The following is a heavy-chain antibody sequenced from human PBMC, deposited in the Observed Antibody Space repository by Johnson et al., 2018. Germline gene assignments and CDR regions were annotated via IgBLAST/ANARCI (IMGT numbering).Heavy chain of an antibody. Sequence: QVQLVESGGGVVQPGRSLRLSCAASGFTFSSYGMHWVRQAPGKGLEWVAVISYDGSNKEYTDYVKGRFTISSDNSKNTLYLQMDCLRDEDTAGYFCGKGTGHHYYYMDAWGKGTTVTVSS. CDR2: ISYDGSNK. V-gene: IGHV3-30*18. CDR3: GKGTGHHYYYMDA. D-gene: IGHD1-1*01. CDR1: GFTFSSYG. J-gene: IGHJ6*03.